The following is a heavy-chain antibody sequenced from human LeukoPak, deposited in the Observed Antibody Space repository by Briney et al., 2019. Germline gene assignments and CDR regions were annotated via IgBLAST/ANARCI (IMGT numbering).Heavy chain of an antibody. CDR1: GFTFSNYV. CDR2: ISGSGGTT. J-gene: IGHJ4*02. V-gene: IGHV3-23*01. CDR3: AKDRVSTVTTNYFDY. Sequence: PGGSLRLSCVAVGFTFSNYVMSWVRQAPGKGLEWVSSISGSGGTTYYGDSVKGRFSISRDNSRNTLYLQMNSLRAEDTAAYYCAKDRVSTVTTNYFDYWGQGTLVTVSS. D-gene: IGHD4-17*01.